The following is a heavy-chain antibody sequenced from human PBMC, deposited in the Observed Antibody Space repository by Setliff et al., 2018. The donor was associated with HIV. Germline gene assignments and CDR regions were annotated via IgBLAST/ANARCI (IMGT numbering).Heavy chain of an antibody. V-gene: IGHV4-59*01. CDR1: GGSISSYY. CDR2: IYNSGTT. Sequence: SETLSLTCTVSGGSISSYYWSWIRQPPGKGLEWIGYIYNSGTTNYNPSLKSRVTISVETSKSQFSLKLNSVTAADSAIYYCAREFCTHGVCYEYYLDYWGQGTLVTVSS. J-gene: IGHJ4*02. CDR3: AREFCTHGVCYEYYLDY. D-gene: IGHD2-8*01.